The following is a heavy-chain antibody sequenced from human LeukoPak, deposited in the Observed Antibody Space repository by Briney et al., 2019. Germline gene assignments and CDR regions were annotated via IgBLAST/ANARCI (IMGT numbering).Heavy chain of an antibody. V-gene: IGHV4-39*01. CDR1: GGSISSSSYY. D-gene: IGHD3-10*01. J-gene: IGHJ4*02. CDR2: IYYSGST. Sequence: SETLSLTCTVSGGSISSSSYYWGRIRQPPGKGRELFGSIYYSGSTYYNPSLKSRVTISVDTSKNQFSLKLSSVTAADTAVYYCATLWFGESPYWDYWGQGTLVTVSS. CDR3: ATLWFGESPYWDY.